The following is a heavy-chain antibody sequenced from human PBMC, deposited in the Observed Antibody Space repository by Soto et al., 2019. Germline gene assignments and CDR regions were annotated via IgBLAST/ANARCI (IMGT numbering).Heavy chain of an antibody. J-gene: IGHJ6*02. Sequence: GGSLRLSCATSGFTFSSYWMHWVRQAPGKGLVWVSRINSDGSSTSYADSVKGRFAISRDNAKNTLYLQMNSLRAEDTAVYYCARDLTALYSSTGYGMEVWGQGTTVTDPS. CDR3: ARDLTALYSSTGYGMEV. D-gene: IGHD6-13*01. V-gene: IGHV3-74*01. CDR2: INSDGSST. CDR1: GFTFSSYW.